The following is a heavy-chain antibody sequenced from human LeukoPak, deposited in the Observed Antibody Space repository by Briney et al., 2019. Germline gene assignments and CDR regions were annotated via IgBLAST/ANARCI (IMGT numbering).Heavy chain of an antibody. CDR1: GFTFSNYN. Sequence: PGGSLRLSCAASGFTFSNYNMNWVRRAPGKGLEWVSSISSSTSYIYYADSVKGRFTISRDNSKNTLHLQMNNLRAEDTAIYYCAKSQGDMGDSWGQGTLVTVSS. V-gene: IGHV3-21*04. CDR3: AKSQGDMGDS. J-gene: IGHJ4*02. CDR2: ISSSTSYI. D-gene: IGHD3-16*01.